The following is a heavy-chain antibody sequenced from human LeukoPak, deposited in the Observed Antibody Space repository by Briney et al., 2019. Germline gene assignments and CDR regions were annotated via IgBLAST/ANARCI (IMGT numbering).Heavy chain of an antibody. CDR3: AKGYSSSWYDVPSDY. CDR1: GFTFSSYW. V-gene: IGHV3-9*03. D-gene: IGHD6-13*01. J-gene: IGHJ4*02. CDR2: ISWNSGSI. Sequence: GGSLRLSCAASGFTFSSYWMHWVRQAPGKGLAWVSGISWNSGSIGYADSVKGRFTISRDNAKNSLYLQMNSLRAEDMALYYCAKGYSSSWYDVPSDYWGQGTLVTVSS.